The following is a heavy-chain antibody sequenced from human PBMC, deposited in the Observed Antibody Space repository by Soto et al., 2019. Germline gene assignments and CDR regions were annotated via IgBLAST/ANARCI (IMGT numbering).Heavy chain of an antibody. Sequence: GGLLRLSCAASGFTLGKYTMGWVRQAPGKGLEWVAESYSTGGTEYADSVKGRFTISRDNSKNTLFLQMNSLGVEDTALYYCARDREPDGIWTFDSWGQGTLVTVSS. V-gene: IGHV3-23*01. J-gene: IGHJ4*02. CDR2: SYSTGGT. CDR3: ARDREPDGIWTFDS. D-gene: IGHD2-15*01. CDR1: GFTLGKYT.